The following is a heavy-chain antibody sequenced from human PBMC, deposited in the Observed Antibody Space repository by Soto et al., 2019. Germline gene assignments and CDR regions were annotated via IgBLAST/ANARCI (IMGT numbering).Heavy chain of an antibody. J-gene: IGHJ4*02. CDR3: ARDSIAAAVTNY. CDR2: IWYDGSNK. Sequence: QVQLVESGGGVVQPGRSLRLSCAASGFTFSSYGMHWVRQAPGKGLEWVAVIWYDGSNKYYADSVKGRFTISRDNSKNTLYLQMNSLRAEDTAVYYCARDSIAAAVTNYWGQGTLVTVSS. D-gene: IGHD6-13*01. V-gene: IGHV3-33*01. CDR1: GFTFSSYG.